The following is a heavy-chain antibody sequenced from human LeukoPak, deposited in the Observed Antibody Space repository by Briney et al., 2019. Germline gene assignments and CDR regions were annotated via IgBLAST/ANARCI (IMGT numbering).Heavy chain of an antibody. CDR1: GGSITSGNW. V-gene: IGHV4-4*02. CDR3: ARGAAGTGAADY. D-gene: IGHD6-13*01. CDR2: THYSGST. J-gene: IGHJ4*02. Sequence: SGTLSLTCAVSGGSITSGNWWSWVRQSPGKGLQWIGYTHYSGSTKYNPSLKSRLTMSLDTSKNQFSLRLSSVTAADTAVYFCARGAAGTGAADYWGQGTLVTVSS.